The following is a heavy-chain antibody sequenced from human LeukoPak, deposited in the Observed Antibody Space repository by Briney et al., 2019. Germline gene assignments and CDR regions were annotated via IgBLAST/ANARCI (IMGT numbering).Heavy chain of an antibody. Sequence: GGSLRLSCAASGFTFSNAWMSWVRQAPGKELEWVGRIKSKTDGGTTDYAAPVKGRFTISRDDSKNTLYLQMNSLKTEDTAVYYCTTEAYSGSFPGYWGQGTLVTVSS. J-gene: IGHJ4*02. CDR1: GFTFSNAW. D-gene: IGHD1-26*01. V-gene: IGHV3-15*01. CDR2: IKSKTDGGTT. CDR3: TTEAYSGSFPGY.